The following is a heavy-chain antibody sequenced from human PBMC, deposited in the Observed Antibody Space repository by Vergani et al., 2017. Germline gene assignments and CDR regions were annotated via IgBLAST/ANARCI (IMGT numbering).Heavy chain of an antibody. CDR2: IYPNGNG. D-gene: IGHD2-21*01. J-gene: IGHJ5*02. V-gene: IGHV4-4*07. CDR1: GGSMSDFY. Sequence: QVHLQESGPGVVKPSDTLSLTCTVSGGSMSDFYWTWIRQPAGRGLEWIGRIYPNGNGNYNESLRSRLTMSIDTSRSQFSLSLSCVTAADTAVYYCARGNCGVNCPKYNWLAPWGRGILVTVSS. CDR3: ARGNCGVNCPKYNWLAP.